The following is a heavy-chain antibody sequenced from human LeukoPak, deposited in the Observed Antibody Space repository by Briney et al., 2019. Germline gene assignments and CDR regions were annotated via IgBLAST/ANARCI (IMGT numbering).Heavy chain of an antibody. Sequence: SQTLSLTCAISGDSVSSNSAAWNWIRQTPSRGLEWQGRTYYRSKWYNDYAVSVKSRITINPDTSKNQFSLQLNSVTPEDTAVYYCARSPYSSGWAVDYWGQGTLVTVSS. CDR1: GDSVSSNSAA. V-gene: IGHV6-1*01. CDR2: TYYRSKWYN. CDR3: ARSPYSSGWAVDY. J-gene: IGHJ4*02. D-gene: IGHD6-19*01.